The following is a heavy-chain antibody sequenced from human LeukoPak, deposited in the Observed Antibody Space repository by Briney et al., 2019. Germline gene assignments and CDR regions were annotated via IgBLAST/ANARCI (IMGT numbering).Heavy chain of an antibody. CDR3: ASGDGYNSPYYFDY. CDR2: IKQDGSEK. CDR1: GFPFSSYW. D-gene: IGHD5-24*01. V-gene: IGHV3-7*01. J-gene: IGHJ4*02. Sequence: GGSLRLSCVASGFPFSSYWVTWVRQAPGKGLEWVGNIKQDGSEKYYMDSVKGRFTISRDNAKNSVYLQMNSLRVEDTAVYYCASGDGYNSPYYFDYWGQGTLVTVSS.